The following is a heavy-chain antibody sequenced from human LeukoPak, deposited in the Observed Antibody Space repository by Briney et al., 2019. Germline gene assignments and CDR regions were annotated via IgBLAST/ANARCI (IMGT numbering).Heavy chain of an antibody. CDR2: IYYSGST. CDR1: GGSISSSSYY. J-gene: IGHJ4*02. CDR3: GRSAGFVHFDH. D-gene: IGHD3-16*01. Sequence: SETLSLTCTVSGGSISSSSYYWGWIRQPPGKGLEWIGTIYYSGSTYYNPSLKSRVTISVDTSKNQFSLKLSSVTAADTAVYYCGRSAGFVHFDHWGQGTLVTVSS. V-gene: IGHV4-39*07.